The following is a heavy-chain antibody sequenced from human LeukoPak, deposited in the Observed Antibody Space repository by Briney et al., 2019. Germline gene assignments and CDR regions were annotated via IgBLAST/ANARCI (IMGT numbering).Heavy chain of an antibody. CDR3: ARGYYDSSDFEYFQH. Sequence: GGSLRLSCAASGFTFSSYWMHWVRQTPGKGLMWVARIKSDGSTIYADSVQGRFTISRDNAKNMVYLQMNSLRSDDTAVFFCARGYYDSSDFEYFQHWGQGTLVTVSS. V-gene: IGHV3-74*01. CDR1: GFTFSSYW. D-gene: IGHD3-22*01. CDR2: IKSDGST. J-gene: IGHJ1*01.